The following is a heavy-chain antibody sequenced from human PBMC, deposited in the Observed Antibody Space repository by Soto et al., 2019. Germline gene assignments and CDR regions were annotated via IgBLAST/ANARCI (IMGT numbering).Heavy chain of an antibody. D-gene: IGHD3-10*01. V-gene: IGHV4-59*01. J-gene: IGHJ3*02. CDR2: IYYSGST. CDR3: ARDLSGDAFDI. CDR1: GGSIRSYY. Sequence: QVQLQESGPGLVKPSETLSLTCTVSGGSIRSYYWSWIRQPPGKGLEWIGYIYYSGSTNYNPSLKSRVTISVDTSKNLFPLNLSSVTAADTAVYYCARDLSGDAFDIWGQGTMVTVSS.